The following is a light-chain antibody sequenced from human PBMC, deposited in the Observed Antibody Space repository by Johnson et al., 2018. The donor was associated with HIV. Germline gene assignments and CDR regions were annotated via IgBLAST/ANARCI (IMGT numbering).Light chain of an antibody. J-gene: IGLJ1*01. CDR3: GTWDNSLSAFYV. CDR1: SSNIANNY. V-gene: IGLV1-51*01. CDR2: DNN. Sequence: QSLLTQPPSVSAAPGQKVTISCSGSSSNIANNYISWYQQLPGTAPKLLIYDNNKRPSGIPDRFSGSKSGTSATLGITGLQTGDGADYYYGTWDNSLSAFYVFGTWTKVTVL.